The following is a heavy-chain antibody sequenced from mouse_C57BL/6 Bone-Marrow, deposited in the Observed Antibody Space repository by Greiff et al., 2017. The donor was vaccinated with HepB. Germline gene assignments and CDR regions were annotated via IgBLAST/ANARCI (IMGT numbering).Heavy chain of an antibody. CDR2: IYPRSGNT. CDR1: GYTFTSYG. V-gene: IGHV1-81*01. CDR3: ARKGSWIFDY. Sequence: VQGVEPGAELARPGASVKLSCKASGYTFTSYGISWVKQRTGQGLEWIGEIYPRSGNTYYNEKFKGKATLTADKSSSTAYMELRSLTSEDSAVYFCARKGSWIFDYWGQGTTLTVSS. J-gene: IGHJ2*01.